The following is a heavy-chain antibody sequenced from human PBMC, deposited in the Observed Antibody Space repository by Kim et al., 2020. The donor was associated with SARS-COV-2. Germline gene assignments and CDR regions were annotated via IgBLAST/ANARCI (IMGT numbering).Heavy chain of an antibody. V-gene: IGHV4-59*01. J-gene: IGHJ4*01. Sequence: SETLSLTCTVSGGSISSFYWSWIRQPPGKGLEWVGYIYYTGSTNYNPSLKSRVTISVDRSKSQFSLKLSSVTAADTAVYYCARGFGICSGGSCSLDNWG. CDR2: IYYTGST. D-gene: IGHD2-15*01. CDR1: GGSISSFY. CDR3: ARGFGICSGGSCSLDN.